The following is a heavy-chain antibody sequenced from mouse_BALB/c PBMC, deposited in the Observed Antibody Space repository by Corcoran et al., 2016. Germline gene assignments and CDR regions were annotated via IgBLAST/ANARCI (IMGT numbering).Heavy chain of an antibody. D-gene: IGHD1-2*01. J-gene: IGHJ3*01. CDR3: AREFHYYGYEAWFVY. CDR2: IHPYNGGT. Sequence: EVQLQQSGPELVKPGGSMKISCKASGYSFTGYTMNWVKQSHGKNLEWIGLIHPYNGGTTYNQKFKGRATLTVDKSSSTAYMELLSLTSEDSAVYYCAREFHYYGYEAWFVYWGHGTLVTVSA. V-gene: IGHV1-18*01. CDR1: GYSFTGYT.